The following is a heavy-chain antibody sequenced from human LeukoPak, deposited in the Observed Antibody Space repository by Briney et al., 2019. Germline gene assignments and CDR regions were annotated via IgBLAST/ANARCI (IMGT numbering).Heavy chain of an antibody. CDR3: ARPLNCSSTSCYAFDI. CDR2: ISGSGGST. CDR1: GFTFSSSA. V-gene: IGHV3-23*01. D-gene: IGHD2-2*01. Sequence: PGGSLRLSCAASGFTFSSSAMSWVRQAPGEGLEWVSAISGSGGSTYYADSVKGRFTISRDNSKNTLYLQMNSLRAEDTAVYYCARPLNCSSTSCYAFDIWGQGTMVSVSS. J-gene: IGHJ3*02.